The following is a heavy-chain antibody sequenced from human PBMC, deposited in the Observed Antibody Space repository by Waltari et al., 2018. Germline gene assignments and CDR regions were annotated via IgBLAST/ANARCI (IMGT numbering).Heavy chain of an antibody. CDR3: ARDRVLLWFGELSGYYGMDV. Sequence: QVQLQESGPGLVKPSQTLSLTCTVSGGSISSGGYYWSWIRQHPGKGLEWIGYIDYSGSTYYNPSLKSRVTISVDTSKNQFSLKLSSVTAADTAVYYCARDRVLLWFGELSGYYGMDVWGQGTTVTVSS. D-gene: IGHD3-10*01. CDR2: IDYSGST. V-gene: IGHV4-31*03. J-gene: IGHJ6*02. CDR1: GGSISSGGYY.